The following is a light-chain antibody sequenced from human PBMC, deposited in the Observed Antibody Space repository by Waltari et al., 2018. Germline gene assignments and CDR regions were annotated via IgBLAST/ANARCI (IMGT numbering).Light chain of an antibody. J-gene: IGLJ1*01. CDR3: QSFDTGLGGSV. Sequence: QSVLTQPPSVSGAPGQRVTISCTGTSSNLGAGYDVHWYQHLPGIAPKLLIKENNNRPSGVPDRFSGSKSGTLASLASAGLQAEDEADYFCQSFDTGLGGSVFGTGTKVSVL. V-gene: IGLV1-40*01. CDR1: SSNLGAGYD. CDR2: ENN.